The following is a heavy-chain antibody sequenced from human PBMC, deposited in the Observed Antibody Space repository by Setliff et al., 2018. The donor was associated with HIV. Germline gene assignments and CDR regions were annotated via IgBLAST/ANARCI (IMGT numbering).Heavy chain of an antibody. CDR3: ARVYVDLTKYYNFWSGYPDY. Sequence: RASVKVSCKASGGTFSSYAISWVRQAPGQGLEWMGGIIPIFGTANYAQKFQGRVTITADESTSTAYMELSSLRSEDTAAYYCARVYVDLTKYYNFWSGYPDYWGQGTLVTVSS. J-gene: IGHJ4*02. CDR2: IIPIFGTA. V-gene: IGHV1-69*13. D-gene: IGHD3-3*01. CDR1: GGTFSSYA.